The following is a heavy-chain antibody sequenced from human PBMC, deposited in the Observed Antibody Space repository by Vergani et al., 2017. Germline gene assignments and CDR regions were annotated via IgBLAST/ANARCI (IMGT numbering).Heavy chain of an antibody. V-gene: IGHV3-13*01. CDR3: ARGCSGVSCYSGYYYYGIDV. D-gene: IGHD2-15*01. CDR1: GFTFSSYD. CDR2: IGTAGDT. J-gene: IGHJ6*02. Sequence: EVQLVESGGGLVQPGGSLRLSCAASGFTFSSYDMHWVRQATGKGLEWVSAIGTAGDTYYPGSVKGRFTISRETAKNSLYLQMNSLRAADSAVYYCARGCSGVSCYSGYYYYGIDVWGQGTTVTVSS.